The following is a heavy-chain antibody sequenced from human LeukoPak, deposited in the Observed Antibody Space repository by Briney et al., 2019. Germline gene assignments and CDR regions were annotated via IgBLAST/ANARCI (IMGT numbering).Heavy chain of an antibody. D-gene: IGHD6-19*01. Sequence: GGTLRLSCSASGFTFSTYGMSWVRQAPGKGLEWVISISGSGSTTFYADSVKGRFTISRDNSDNMLYLQMTSLRAEDTAVYYCAKGTSTYSSGSFDYWGRGTLVTVSS. CDR2: ISGSGSTT. V-gene: IGHV3-23*01. CDR1: GFTFSTYG. J-gene: IGHJ4*02. CDR3: AKGTSTYSSGSFDY.